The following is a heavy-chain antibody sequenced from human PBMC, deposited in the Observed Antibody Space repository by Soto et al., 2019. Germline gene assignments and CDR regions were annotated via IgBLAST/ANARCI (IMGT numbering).Heavy chain of an antibody. CDR2: IDPSDSYT. CDR3: ARLLSYYDSSGYSPRRGYYYGMDV. CDR1: GYSFTSYW. J-gene: IGHJ6*02. D-gene: IGHD3-22*01. V-gene: IGHV5-10-1*01. Sequence: PGESLKISCKGSGYSFTSYWISWVRQMPGKGLEWMGRIDPSDSYTNYSPSFQGHVTISADKSISPAYLQWSSLKASDTAMYYCARLLSYYDSSGYSPRRGYYYGMDVWGQGTTVTVSS.